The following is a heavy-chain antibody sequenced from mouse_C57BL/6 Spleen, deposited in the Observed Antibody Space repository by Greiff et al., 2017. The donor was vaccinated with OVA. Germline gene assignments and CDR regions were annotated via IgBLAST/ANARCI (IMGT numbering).Heavy chain of an antibody. D-gene: IGHD2-12*01. CDR3: TRNGFYDGVNWYFDV. Sequence: QVQLQQSGAELVRPGASVTLSCKASGYTFTDYEMHWVKQTPVHGLEWIGAIDPETGGTAYNQKFKGKAILTADKSSSTAYMELRSLTSEDSAVYYCTRNGFYDGVNWYFDVWGTGTTVTVSS. CDR1: GYTFTDYE. V-gene: IGHV1-15*01. J-gene: IGHJ1*03. CDR2: IDPETGGT.